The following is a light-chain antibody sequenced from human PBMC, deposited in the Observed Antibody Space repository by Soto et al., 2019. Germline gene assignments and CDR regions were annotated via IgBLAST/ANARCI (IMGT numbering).Light chain of an antibody. CDR3: QQYNRYWT. CDR1: QTISSW. V-gene: IGKV1-5*01. J-gene: IGKJ1*01. CDR2: DVS. Sequence: DIQMTQSPSTLSGSVGDRVTITCRASQTISSWLAWYQQKPGKAPKLLIYDVSSLESGVPSRFSGSGSETEFTLTISSLFPDDFATYYCQQYNRYWTFGQGTKVDNK.